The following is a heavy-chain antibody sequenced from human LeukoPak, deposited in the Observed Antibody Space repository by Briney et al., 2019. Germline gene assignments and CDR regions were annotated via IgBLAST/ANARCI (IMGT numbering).Heavy chain of an antibody. CDR1: GYTFTSYD. D-gene: IGHD3-10*01. CDR3: ARAMVRGVIHYYYYYMDV. CDR2: MNPNSGNT. V-gene: IGHV1-8*03. J-gene: IGHJ6*03. Sequence: ASVKVSCKASGYTFTSYDINWVRQATGQGLEWMGWMNPNSGNTGYAQKFQGRVTITRNTSISTAYMELSSLRSEDTAVYYCARAMVRGVIHYYYYYMDVWGKGTTVTVSS.